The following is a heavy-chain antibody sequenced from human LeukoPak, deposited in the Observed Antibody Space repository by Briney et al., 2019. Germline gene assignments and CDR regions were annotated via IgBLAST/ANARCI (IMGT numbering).Heavy chain of an antibody. CDR3: TTDRDQSPDY. CDR1: GFTFRNYG. D-gene: IGHD2-2*01. Sequence: PGRSLRLSCAASGFTFRNYGMHWVRQAPGKGLEWVGRIKSKADGGTTDYAAPVKGRFTISRDDSKNTLYLQMNSLKTEDTAVYYCTTDRDQSPDYWGQGTLVTVSS. J-gene: IGHJ4*02. V-gene: IGHV3-15*01. CDR2: IKSKADGGTT.